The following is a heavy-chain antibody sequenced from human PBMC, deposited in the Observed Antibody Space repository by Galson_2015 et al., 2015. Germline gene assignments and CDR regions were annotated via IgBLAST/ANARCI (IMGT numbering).Heavy chain of an antibody. CDR3: AKLTTSATVMTD. V-gene: IGHV3-7*01. J-gene: IGHJ4*02. Sequence: SLRLSCAASGFTLSSYWMSWVRQAPGKGLEWVANINQDGSVKHYLDSVKGRFTTSRDNAKNSLYLQVNSLRVEDTAVYYCAKLTTSATVMTDWGQGTLVTVSS. CDR1: GFTLSSYW. D-gene: IGHD4-17*01. CDR2: INQDGSVK.